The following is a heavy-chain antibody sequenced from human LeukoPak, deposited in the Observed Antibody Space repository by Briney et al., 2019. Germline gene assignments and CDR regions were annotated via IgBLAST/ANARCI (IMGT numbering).Heavy chain of an antibody. CDR1: GYTFTSYG. V-gene: IGHV1-18*01. CDR3: AXXXXXXXSXSYYXVGWFDP. CDR2: ISAYNGNT. Sequence: ASVKVSCKASGYTFTSYGISWVRQAPGQGLEWMGWISAYNGNTNYAQKLQGRVTMTTDTSTSTACMELRSLRSDDTAVYYCAXXXXXXXSXSYYXVGWFDPWGQGTLVTVSS. J-gene: IGHJ5*02. D-gene: IGHD3-10*01.